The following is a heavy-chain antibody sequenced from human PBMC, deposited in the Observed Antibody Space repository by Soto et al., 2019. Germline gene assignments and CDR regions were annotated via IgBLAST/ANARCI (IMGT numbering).Heavy chain of an antibody. CDR3: ARDKVEGATTLDY. Sequence: GGSLSLSCAVSGFTFSSYWMSWVRQAPGKGLEWVANIKQDGSEKYYVDSVKGRFTISRDNVENSLSLHMNSLRADDTAVYYCARDKVEGATTLDYWGQGTLVTVSS. CDR2: IKQDGSEK. J-gene: IGHJ4*02. V-gene: IGHV3-7*05. CDR1: GFTFSSYW. D-gene: IGHD1-26*01.